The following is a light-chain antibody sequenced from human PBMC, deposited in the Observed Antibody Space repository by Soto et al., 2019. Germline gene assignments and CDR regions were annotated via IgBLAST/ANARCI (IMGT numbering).Light chain of an antibody. CDR3: CSYAGSHTLYV. CDR2: DVS. Sequence: QSALTQPRSVSGSPGQSVTISCTGTSSDFGGDDFVSWYQHHPAKAPKLMIYDVSKRPSGVPDRFSGSKSGNTASLTISGLQAEDEADYYCCSYAGSHTLYVFGTGTKVTVL. J-gene: IGLJ1*01. CDR1: SSDFGGDDF. V-gene: IGLV2-11*01.